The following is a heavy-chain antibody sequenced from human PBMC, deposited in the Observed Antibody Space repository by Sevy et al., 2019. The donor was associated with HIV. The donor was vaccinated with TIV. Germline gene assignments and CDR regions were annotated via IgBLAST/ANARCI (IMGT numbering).Heavy chain of an antibody. D-gene: IGHD3-3*01. CDR2: IYTSGST. CDR1: GGSISSYY. CDR3: AGWGFGVVEKQMDV. J-gene: IGHJ6*02. Sequence: SETLSLTCTVSGGSISSYYWSWIRQPAGKGLEWIGRIYTSGSTNYNPSLKSRVTMSVDTSKNQFSLKLSSVTAADTAVYYCAGWGFGVVEKQMDVWCQGTTVTVSS. V-gene: IGHV4-4*07.